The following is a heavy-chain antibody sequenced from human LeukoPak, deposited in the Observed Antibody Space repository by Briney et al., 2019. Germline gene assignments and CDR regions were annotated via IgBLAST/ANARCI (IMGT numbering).Heavy chain of an antibody. D-gene: IGHD3-3*01. Sequence: KSSETLSLTCTVSGGSISSYYWSWIRQPPGKGLEWIGYIYYSGSTNYNPSLKSRVTISVDTSKNQCSLKLSSVTAADTAVYYCASSPTTYYDFWSGFLRVVDAFDIWGQGTMVTVSS. CDR3: ASSPTTYYDFWSGFLRVVDAFDI. CDR2: IYYSGST. J-gene: IGHJ3*02. CDR1: GGSISSYY. V-gene: IGHV4-59*08.